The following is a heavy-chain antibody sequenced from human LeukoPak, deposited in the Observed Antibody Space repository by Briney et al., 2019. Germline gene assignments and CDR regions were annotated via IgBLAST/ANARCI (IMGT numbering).Heavy chain of an antibody. J-gene: IGHJ4*02. CDR1: GYTFIGYY. CDR3: ARGAGDFYFDY. D-gene: IGHD7-27*01. CDR2: INPNSSDT. V-gene: IGHV1-2*02. Sequence: ASVKVSCKASGYTFIGYYIHWVRQAPGQGVRWMGWINPNSSDTNYAQNFQGRVTLTRDTSTSTAYMELSRLRSDDTAVYYCARGAGDFYFDYWGQGTLVTVSS.